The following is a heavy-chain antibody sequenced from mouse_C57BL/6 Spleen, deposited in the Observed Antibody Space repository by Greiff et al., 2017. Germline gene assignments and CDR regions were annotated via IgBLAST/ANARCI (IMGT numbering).Heavy chain of an antibody. V-gene: IGHV5-17*01. CDR2: ISSGSSTI. CDR1: GFTFSDYG. CDR3: ARRSYDYDLYAMDY. J-gene: IGHJ4*01. D-gene: IGHD2-4*01. Sequence: EVHLVESGGGLVKPGGSLKLSCAASGFTFSDYGMHWVRQAPEKGLEWVAYISSGSSTIYYADTVKGRFTISRDNAKNTLFLQMTSLRSEDTAMYYCARRSYDYDLYAMDYWGQGTSVTVSS.